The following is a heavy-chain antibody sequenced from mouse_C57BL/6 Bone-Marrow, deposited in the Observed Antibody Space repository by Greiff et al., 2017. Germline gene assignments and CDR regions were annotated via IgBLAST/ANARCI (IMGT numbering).Heavy chain of an antibody. J-gene: IGHJ2*01. D-gene: IGHD1-2*01. Sequence: QVQLQQSGAELARPGASVKLSCKASGYTFTSYGISWVKQRTGQGLEWIGEIYPRSGNTYYNAKFKGKATLTADKSSSTAYMELRSLTSEDSAVYVCARERITTALFDYWGQGTTLTVSS. V-gene: IGHV1-81*01. CDR1: GYTFTSYG. CDR2: IYPRSGNT. CDR3: ARERITTALFDY.